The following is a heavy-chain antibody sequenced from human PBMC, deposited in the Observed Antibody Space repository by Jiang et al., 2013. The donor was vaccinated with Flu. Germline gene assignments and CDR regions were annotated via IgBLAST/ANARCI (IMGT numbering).Heavy chain of an antibody. Sequence: VQLLESGGGLVKPGGSLRLSCAASGFTFSSYSMNWVRQAPGKGLEWVSSISSSSSYIYYADSVKGRFTISRDNAKNSLYLQMNSLRAEDTAVYYCARGLYYYDSSGEDAFDIWGQGDNGHRLF. D-gene: IGHD3-22*01. V-gene: IGHV3-21*01. CDR1: GFTFSSYS. CDR2: ISSSSSYI. CDR3: ARGLYYYDSSGEDAFDI. J-gene: IGHJ3*02.